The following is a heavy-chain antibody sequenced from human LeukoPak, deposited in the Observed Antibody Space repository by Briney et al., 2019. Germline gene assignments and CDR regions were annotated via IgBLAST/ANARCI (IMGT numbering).Heavy chain of an antibody. Sequence: GGSLRLSCAASGFVFSSYGMHWVRQAPGKVLEWVAFMRYDGSDKYYGDSVKGRFTISRDNSKNKLDLQMNSLRAEDTAVYYCAKSGIERELLEYWGQGTLVTVSS. V-gene: IGHV3-30*02. CDR2: MRYDGSDK. CDR3: AKSGIERELLEY. CDR1: GFVFSSYG. J-gene: IGHJ4*02. D-gene: IGHD3-10*01.